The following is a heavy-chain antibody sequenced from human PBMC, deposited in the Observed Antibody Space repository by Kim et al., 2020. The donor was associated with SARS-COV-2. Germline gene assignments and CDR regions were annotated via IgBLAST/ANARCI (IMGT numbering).Heavy chain of an antibody. CDR3: ARRRYYDI. CDR1: GFTFNNYE. V-gene: IGHV3-48*03. J-gene: IGHJ3*02. D-gene: IGHD2-8*01. CDR2: INTSGGII. Sequence: GGSLRLSCAASGFTFNNYEINWVRQAPGKGLEWVSSINTSGGIIYYTDSVKGRFTISRDNAKNSLYLQMNSLRVEDTAVYYCARRRYYDIWGRGTMVTVSS.